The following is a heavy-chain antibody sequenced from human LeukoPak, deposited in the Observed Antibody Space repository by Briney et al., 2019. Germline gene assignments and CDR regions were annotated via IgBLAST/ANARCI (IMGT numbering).Heavy chain of an antibody. CDR3: ARQSYPVAGTGIYFDY. CDR1: GGSISSGGYY. Sequence: PSETLSLTCTVSGGSISSGGYYWSWIRQPPGKGLEWIGTIYYSGSTYYNPSLKSRVTISVDTSKNQFSLKLSSVTAADTAVYYCARQSYPVAGTGIYFDYWGQGTLVTVSS. J-gene: IGHJ4*02. V-gene: IGHV4-39*01. D-gene: IGHD6-19*01. CDR2: IYYSGST.